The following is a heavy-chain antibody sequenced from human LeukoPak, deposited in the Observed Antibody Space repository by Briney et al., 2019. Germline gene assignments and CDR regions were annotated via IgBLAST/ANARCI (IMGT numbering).Heavy chain of an antibody. V-gene: IGHV4-59*01. Sequence: PSETLSLTCTVSGGSIISYYWSWFRQPPGEGLEWIGYIYYSGRTNYNPSLKSRVTISVDTSKNQFSLKLSSVTAADTAVYYCARGVVNYDSSGYYFNHFDYWGQGTLVTVSS. CDR3: ARGVVNYDSSGYYFNHFDY. D-gene: IGHD3-22*01. CDR1: GGSIISYY. J-gene: IGHJ4*02. CDR2: IYYSGRT.